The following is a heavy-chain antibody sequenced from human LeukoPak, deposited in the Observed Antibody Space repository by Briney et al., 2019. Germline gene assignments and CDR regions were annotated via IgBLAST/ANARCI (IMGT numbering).Heavy chain of an antibody. CDR2: INPSGGST. CDR3: ARTAGRTFDY. D-gene: IGHD6-6*01. CDR1: GYTFTSYF. V-gene: IGHV1-46*01. Sequence: ASVTVSCKASGYTFTSYFMHWVRQAPGQGLEWMGIINPSGGSTSYAQKFQGRVTMTRDTSTSTVYMELSSLRSEDTSVYYCARTAGRTFDYWGQGTLVTVSS. J-gene: IGHJ4*02.